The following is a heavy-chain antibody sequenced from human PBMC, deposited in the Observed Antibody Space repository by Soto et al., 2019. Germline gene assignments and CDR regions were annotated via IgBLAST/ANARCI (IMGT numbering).Heavy chain of an antibody. J-gene: IGHJ4*02. Sequence: QVQLVESGGGVVQPGRSLRLSCAASGFTFSSYAMHWVRQAPGKGLEWVAVISYDGSNKYYADSVKGRFTISRDNSKNTLYLQRNSLRAEDTAVDYCAREGQWLGDSFGYGGQGTLVTVSS. CDR1: GFTFSSYA. CDR2: ISYDGSNK. V-gene: IGHV3-30-3*01. CDR3: AREGQWLGDSFGY. D-gene: IGHD6-19*01.